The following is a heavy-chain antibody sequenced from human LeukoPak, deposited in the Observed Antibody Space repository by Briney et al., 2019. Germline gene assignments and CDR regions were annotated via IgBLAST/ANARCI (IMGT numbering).Heavy chain of an antibody. Sequence: GGSLRLSCAASGFTFTNNFMSWVRQVPGKGLEWVAVISYDGSNKYYADSVKGRFTISRDNSKNTLYLQMNSLRAEDTAVYYCAKDYYDSSGYFDYWGQGTLVTVSS. V-gene: IGHV3-30*18. CDR3: AKDYYDSSGYFDY. CDR1: GFTFTNNF. J-gene: IGHJ4*02. CDR2: ISYDGSNK. D-gene: IGHD3-22*01.